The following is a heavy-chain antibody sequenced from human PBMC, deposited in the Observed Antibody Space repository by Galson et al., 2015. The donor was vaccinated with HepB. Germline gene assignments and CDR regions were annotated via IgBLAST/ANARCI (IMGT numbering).Heavy chain of an antibody. V-gene: IGHV1-18*01. CDR1: GYTFSNYF. CDR3: ARGALVAVVGATENNWFDP. D-gene: IGHD2-15*01. J-gene: IGHJ5*02. CDR2: ISSYNRYT. Sequence: SVKVSCKASGYTFSNYFITWVRQAPGQGLEWMGWISSYNRYTNYAQRFQGRVTMTTDTSTSTAYMELRSLRSGDTAVYYCARGALVAVVGATENNWFDPWGQGTLVTVSS.